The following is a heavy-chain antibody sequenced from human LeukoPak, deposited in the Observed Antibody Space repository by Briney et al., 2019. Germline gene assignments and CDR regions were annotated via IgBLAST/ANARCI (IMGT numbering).Heavy chain of an antibody. CDR1: GFTFSSYG. J-gene: IGHJ3*02. Sequence: GRSLRLSCAASGFTFSSYGMHWVRQAPGKGLEWVAIIWYDGSNKYYADSVKGRFTISRDNSKNTLYLQMNSLRVEDTAVYYCARDLLDAFDIWGQGTMVTVSS. CDR2: IWYDGSNK. V-gene: IGHV3-33*01. CDR3: ARDLLDAFDI.